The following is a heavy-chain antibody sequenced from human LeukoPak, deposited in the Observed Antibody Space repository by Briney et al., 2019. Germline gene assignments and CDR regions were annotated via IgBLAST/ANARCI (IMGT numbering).Heavy chain of an antibody. CDR1: GCTFSDYY. Sequence: PGGSLRLSCAASGCTFSDYYMSWIRQAPGKGLEWVSYISSSGSTIYYADSVKGRFTISRDNAKNSLYLQMNSLRAEDTAAYYCARDGGWELLYFDYWGQGTLVTVSS. D-gene: IGHD1-26*01. CDR3: ARDGGWELLYFDY. J-gene: IGHJ4*02. V-gene: IGHV3-11*04. CDR2: ISSSGSTI.